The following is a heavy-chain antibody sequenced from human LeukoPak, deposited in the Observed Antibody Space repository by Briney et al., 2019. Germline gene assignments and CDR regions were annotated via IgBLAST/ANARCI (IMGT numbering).Heavy chain of an antibody. V-gene: IGHV3-30-3*01. CDR2: ISYDGSNK. CDR1: GFTFSYYT. D-gene: IGHD3-22*01. J-gene: IGHJ4*02. CDR3: ARVLNYYDSSGYYFSY. Sequence: GGSLRLSCAASGFTFSYYTMHWVRQAPGKGLEWVAVISYDGSNKSYADSVKGRFTISRDTSRNTLYRQMNSLRAEDTAVYYCARVLNYYDSSGYYFSYWGQGTLVTVSS.